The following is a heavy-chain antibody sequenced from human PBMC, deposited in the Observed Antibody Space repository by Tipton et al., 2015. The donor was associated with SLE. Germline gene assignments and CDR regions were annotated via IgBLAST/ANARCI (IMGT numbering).Heavy chain of an antibody. J-gene: IGHJ6*03. CDR2: IYYRGST. V-gene: IGHV4-59*11. CDR1: GGSISSHY. CDR3: ARGFQLPLGPYYYYYMDV. Sequence: GLVKPSETLSLTCTVSGGSISSHYWSWIRQPPGEGLEWIGYIYYRGSTNYNPSLKSRVTISVDTSKNQFSLKLSSVTAADTAVYYCARGFQLPLGPYYYYYMDVRGKGTTVTVSS. D-gene: IGHD2-2*01.